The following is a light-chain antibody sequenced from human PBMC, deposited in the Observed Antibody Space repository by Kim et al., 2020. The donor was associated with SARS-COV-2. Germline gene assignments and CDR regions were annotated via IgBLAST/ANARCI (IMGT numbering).Light chain of an antibody. CDR1: QSVSSSY. J-gene: IGKJ4*01. CDR3: QQYGSSPSLT. CDR2: GAS. V-gene: IGKV3-20*01. Sequence: EIVLTQSPGTLSLSPGERATLSCRASQSVSSSYLAWYQQKPGQAPRLHIYGASSRATGIPDRFSGSGSGTDFTLTISRLEPEDFAVYYCQQYGSSPSLTFGGGTKLEI.